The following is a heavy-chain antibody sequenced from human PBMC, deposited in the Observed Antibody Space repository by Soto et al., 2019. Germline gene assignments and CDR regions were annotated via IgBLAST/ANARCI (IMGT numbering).Heavy chain of an antibody. CDR1: GYTFTSYG. V-gene: IGHV1-18*01. CDR3: AREMWQLERPAPYYYYYGMDV. CDR2: ISAYNGNT. Sequence: ASVKVSCKASGYTFTSYGISWVRQAPGQGLEWMGWISAYNGNTNYAQKLQGRVTMTTDTSTSTAYMELRSLRSDDTAVYYCAREMWQLERPAPYYYYYGMDVWGQGTTVTVSS. D-gene: IGHD1-1*01. J-gene: IGHJ6*02.